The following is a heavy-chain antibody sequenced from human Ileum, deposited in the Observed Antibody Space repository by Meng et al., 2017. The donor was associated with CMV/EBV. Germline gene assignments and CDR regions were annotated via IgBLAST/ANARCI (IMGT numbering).Heavy chain of an antibody. J-gene: IGHJ4*01. CDR1: GYTFTNYY. CDR3: ASTGDSTTATQALDY. CDR2: INPNSGGT. Sequence: ASVKVSCKASGYTFTNYYMHWVRQAPGQGLEWMGWINPNSGGTNYARDFQGRVTVTRDTSMRTVHMQLSGLKSDDSAVYFCASTGDSTTATQALDYWGQGTLVTGAS. V-gene: IGHV1-2*02. D-gene: IGHD1-26*01.